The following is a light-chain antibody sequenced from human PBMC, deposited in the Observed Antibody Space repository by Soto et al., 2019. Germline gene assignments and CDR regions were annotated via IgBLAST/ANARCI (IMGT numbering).Light chain of an antibody. CDR1: QGISTY. J-gene: IGKJ4*01. V-gene: IGKV1-27*01. CDR2: AAS. Sequence: DMQMTQSPSSLSASVGGRVTITCRASQGISTYLAWYQQKPGKVPKLLIYAASTLQSGVPSRFSGSGSGTEFTLTISSLQPEDVAPYYCQKYNSAPLTFGGGTKVDIK. CDR3: QKYNSAPLT.